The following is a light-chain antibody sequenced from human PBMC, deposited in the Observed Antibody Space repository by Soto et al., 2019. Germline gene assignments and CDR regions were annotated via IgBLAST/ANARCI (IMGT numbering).Light chain of an antibody. J-gene: IGKJ1*01. CDR1: QSVSSNY. CDR2: GAS. CDR3: QQYGKT. Sequence: ETVLSQSPGTLSLSPGERATLSCRASQSVSSNYLAWYQQKPGQAPRLLIYGASTRASGIPDRFSGSASGTDFTLTISRLEPEDFAVYYCQQYGKTFGQGTKVDIK. V-gene: IGKV3-20*01.